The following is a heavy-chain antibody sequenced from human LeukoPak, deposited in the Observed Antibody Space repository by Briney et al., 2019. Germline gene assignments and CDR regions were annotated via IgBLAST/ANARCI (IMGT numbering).Heavy chain of an antibody. V-gene: IGHV4-59*01. Sequence: PSETLSLTCTVSGGSINNYYWSWIRQPPGKGLEWIGYIYYRGSTNYNPSLKSRVAFSVDTSKNQFSLKLNSVTAADTAVYYCARGGDYGDLRYFDYWGQGTLVTVSS. CDR3: ARGGDYGDLRYFDY. CDR1: GGSINNYY. CDR2: IYYRGST. D-gene: IGHD4-17*01. J-gene: IGHJ4*02.